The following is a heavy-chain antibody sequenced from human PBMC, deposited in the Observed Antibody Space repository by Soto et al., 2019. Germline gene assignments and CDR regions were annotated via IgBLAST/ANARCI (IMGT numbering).Heavy chain of an antibody. J-gene: IGHJ4*02. CDR2: MNPNSGNT. Sequence: ASVKVSCKASGYTFTSYDINWVRQATGQGLEWMGWMNPNSGNTGYAQKFQGRVTMTRNTSISTAYMELSSLRSEDTAVYYCARVEHPERPGDYWGQGTLVTVSS. CDR1: GYTFTSYD. D-gene: IGHD1-1*01. V-gene: IGHV1-8*01. CDR3: ARVEHPERPGDY.